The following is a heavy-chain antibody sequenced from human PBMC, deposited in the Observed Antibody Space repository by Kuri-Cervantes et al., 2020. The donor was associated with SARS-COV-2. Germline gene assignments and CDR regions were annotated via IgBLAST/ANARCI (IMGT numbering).Heavy chain of an antibody. CDR1: GFTFSSYS. CDR3: VRDGDDWNFDY. Sequence: AGSLRLSCAASGFTFSSYSMNWVRQAPGKGLEWVSSISSSSSYIYYADSVKGRFTISRDNAKNSLYLQMNSLRAEDTAVYYRVRDGDDWNFDYWGQGTLVTVSS. D-gene: IGHD3-9*01. J-gene: IGHJ4*02. CDR2: ISSSSSYI. V-gene: IGHV3-21*01.